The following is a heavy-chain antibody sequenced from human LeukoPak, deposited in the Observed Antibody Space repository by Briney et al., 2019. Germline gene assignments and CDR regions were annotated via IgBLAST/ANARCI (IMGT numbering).Heavy chain of an antibody. CDR1: GFTFSSYA. Sequence: PGRSPRLSCAASGFTFSSYAMHWVRQAPGKGLEWVAVISYDGSNKYYADSVKGRFTISRDNSKNTLYLQMNSLRAEDTAVYYCARGPYGDFFFDYWGQGTLVTVSS. D-gene: IGHD4-17*01. J-gene: IGHJ4*02. V-gene: IGHV3-30-3*01. CDR2: ISYDGSNK. CDR3: ARGPYGDFFFDY.